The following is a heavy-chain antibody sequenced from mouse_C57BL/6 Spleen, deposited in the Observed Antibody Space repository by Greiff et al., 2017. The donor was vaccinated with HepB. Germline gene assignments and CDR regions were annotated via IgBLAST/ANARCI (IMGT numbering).Heavy chain of an antibody. CDR1: GFSLSTSGMG. D-gene: IGHD2-2*01. Sequence: QVTLKESGPGILQSSQTLSLTCSFSGFSLSTSGMGVSWIRQPSGKGLEWLAHIYWDDDKRYNPSLKSRLTISKDTSRNQVFLKITSGDTADTATYYCARPYGYDGAWFAYWGQGTLVTVSA. CDR2: IYWDDDK. V-gene: IGHV8-12*01. CDR3: ARPYGYDGAWFAY. J-gene: IGHJ3*01.